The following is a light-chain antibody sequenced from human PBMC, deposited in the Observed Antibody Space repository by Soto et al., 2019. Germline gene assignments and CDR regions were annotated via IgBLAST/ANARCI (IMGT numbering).Light chain of an antibody. J-gene: IGLJ1*01. V-gene: IGLV2-14*01. CDR1: NSDVGGYNY. Sequence: QSALAQPASVSGSPGRSITISCTGTNSDVGGYNYVSWYQQHPGKAPELMIYEVSHRPSGVSNRFSGSKSDNTASLTISGLQAEDEADYYCSSYTSISTLYVFGTGTKVTVL. CDR2: EVS. CDR3: SSYTSISTLYV.